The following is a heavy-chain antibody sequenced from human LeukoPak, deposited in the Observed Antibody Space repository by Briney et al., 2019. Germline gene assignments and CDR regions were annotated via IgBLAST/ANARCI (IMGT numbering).Heavy chain of an antibody. Sequence: PGGSLRLSCAASGFTFSDEYMNWIRQAPGKGLEWVSAISGSGGSTYYADSVKGRFTISRDNSKNTLYLQMNSLRGEDTAVYYCARVPIAVASSTLAFDIWGQGTMVTVSS. CDR1: GFTFSDEY. CDR3: ARVPIAVASSTLAFDI. V-gene: IGHV3-23*01. CDR2: ISGSGGST. J-gene: IGHJ3*02. D-gene: IGHD6-19*01.